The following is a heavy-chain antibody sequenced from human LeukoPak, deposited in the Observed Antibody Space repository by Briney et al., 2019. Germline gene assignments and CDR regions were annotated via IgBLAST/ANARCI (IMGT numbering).Heavy chain of an antibody. CDR1: GYTFTSYG. CDR3: ARGTVSGQDYYYMDV. D-gene: IGHD2-15*01. Sequence: ASVKVSCKASGYTFTSYGIHWVRQAPGQGLEWMGWISSNNGKTNHAQKLQGGVTMTTDTPTSTVHMELRSLRSDDTAVYYCARGTVSGQDYYYMDVWGKGTTVTVSS. CDR2: ISSNNGKT. J-gene: IGHJ6*03. V-gene: IGHV1-18*01.